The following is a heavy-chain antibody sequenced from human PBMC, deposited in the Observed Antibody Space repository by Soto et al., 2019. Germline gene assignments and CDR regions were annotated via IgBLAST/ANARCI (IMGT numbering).Heavy chain of an antibody. CDR2: ITSSGAYI. Sequence: PGGSLRLSCVASGFIFSSYNFNWVRQAPWKGLEWVSSITSSGAYIYYADSVRGRFTISRDNAKSSLYLQMNGLRADDTAMYYCAGRIVGPCSDGSGSIDSWGQGTLVAVSS. V-gene: IGHV3-21*01. CDR3: AGRIVGPCSDGSGSIDS. J-gene: IGHJ4*02. D-gene: IGHD2-15*01. CDR1: GFIFSSYN.